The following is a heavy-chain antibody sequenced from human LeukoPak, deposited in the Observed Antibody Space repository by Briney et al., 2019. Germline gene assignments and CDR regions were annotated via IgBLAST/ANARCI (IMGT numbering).Heavy chain of an antibody. V-gene: IGHV3-7*01. D-gene: IGHD3-3*01. CDR1: GFTVSSNY. Sequence: GGSLRLSCAASGFTVSSNYMSWVRQAPGKGLEWVANIKQDGSEKYYVDSVEGRFTISRDNAKNSLYLQMNSLRAEDTAVYYCARDRNTDFWSGYYTNYFDYWGQGTLVTVSS. J-gene: IGHJ4*02. CDR2: IKQDGSEK. CDR3: ARDRNTDFWSGYYTNYFDY.